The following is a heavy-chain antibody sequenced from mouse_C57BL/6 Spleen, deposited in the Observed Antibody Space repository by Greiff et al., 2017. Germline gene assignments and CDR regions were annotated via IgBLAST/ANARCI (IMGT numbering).Heavy chain of an antibody. CDR2: ISYDGSN. CDR3: ARGEELGHWYFDV. Sequence: DVKLQESGPGLVKPSQSLSLTCSVTGYSITSGYYWNWIRQFPGNKLEWMGYISYDGSNNYNPSLKNRISITRDTSKNQFFLKLNSVTTEDTATYYCARGEELGHWYFDVWGTGTTVTVSS. D-gene: IGHD4-1*01. CDR1: GYSITSGYY. J-gene: IGHJ1*03. V-gene: IGHV3-6*01.